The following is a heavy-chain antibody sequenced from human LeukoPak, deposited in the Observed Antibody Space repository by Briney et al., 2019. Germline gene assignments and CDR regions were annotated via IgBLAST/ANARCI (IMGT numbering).Heavy chain of an antibody. V-gene: IGHV6-1*01. CDR2: TYYRSKWYN. D-gene: IGHD6-19*01. J-gene: IGHJ6*03. Sequence: SRTLSLTCAISGDSVSSNSAAWNWIRQSPSRGLEWLGRTYYRSKWYNDYAVSVKSRITINPDTSKNQFSLQLNSVTPEDTAVYYCASPAVAGSGYYYYYMGVWGKGTTVTVSS. CDR1: GDSVSSNSAA. CDR3: ASPAVAGSGYYYYYMGV.